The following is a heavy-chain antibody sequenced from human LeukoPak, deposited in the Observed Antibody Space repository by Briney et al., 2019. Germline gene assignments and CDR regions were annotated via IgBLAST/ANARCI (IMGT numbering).Heavy chain of an antibody. J-gene: IGHJ6*02. D-gene: IGHD2-2*01. CDR2: IYHSGST. Sequence: SETLSLTCAVSGGSISSSNWWSWVRQPPGKGLEWIGEIYHSGSTNYNPSLKSRVTISVDKSKNQFSLKLSSVTAADTAVYYCATVTVVVPAAIPGPYYYYGMDVWGQGTTVTVSS. CDR1: GGSISSSNW. CDR3: ATVTVVVPAAIPGPYYYYGMDV. V-gene: IGHV4-4*02.